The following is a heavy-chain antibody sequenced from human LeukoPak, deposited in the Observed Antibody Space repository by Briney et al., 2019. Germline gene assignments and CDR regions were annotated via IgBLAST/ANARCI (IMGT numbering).Heavy chain of an antibody. CDR3: ARVYGGRGDAFDI. Sequence: GGSLRLSCAASGFTFSSYGMHWVRQAPGKGLEWVAVISYDGSNKYYADSVKGRFTISRDNSKNTLYLQMNSPRAEDTAVYYCARVYGGRGDAFDIWGQGTMVTVSS. CDR2: ISYDGSNK. CDR1: GFTFSSYG. D-gene: IGHD4-23*01. J-gene: IGHJ3*02. V-gene: IGHV3-30*03.